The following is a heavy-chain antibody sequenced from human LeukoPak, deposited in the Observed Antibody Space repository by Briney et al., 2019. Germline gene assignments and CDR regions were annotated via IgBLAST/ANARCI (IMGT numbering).Heavy chain of an antibody. CDR3: ARAESSGEFDY. J-gene: IGHJ4*02. Sequence: GASVKVSCKASGYTFTSYYMHWVRQAPGQGLEWMGIINPSGGSTSYAQKFQGRVTMTRDTSTSTVYMELSSLGSEDTAVYYCARAESSGEFDYWGQGTLVTVSS. D-gene: IGHD3-22*01. CDR1: GYTFTSYY. V-gene: IGHV1-46*01. CDR2: INPSGGST.